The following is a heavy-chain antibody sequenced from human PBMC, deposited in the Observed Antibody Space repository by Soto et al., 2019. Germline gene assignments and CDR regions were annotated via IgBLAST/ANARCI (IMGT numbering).Heavy chain of an antibody. D-gene: IGHD3-22*01. Sequence: PGGSLRLSCAASGFTFSSYAMSWVRQAPGKGLEWVSAISGSGGGTYYADSVKGRFTISRDNSKNTLYLQMNSLRAEDTAVYYCAKEAARDYYDSSGYYPLDYWGQGTLVTVSS. CDR1: GFTFSSYA. J-gene: IGHJ4*02. CDR2: ISGSGGGT. V-gene: IGHV3-23*01. CDR3: AKEAARDYYDSSGYYPLDY.